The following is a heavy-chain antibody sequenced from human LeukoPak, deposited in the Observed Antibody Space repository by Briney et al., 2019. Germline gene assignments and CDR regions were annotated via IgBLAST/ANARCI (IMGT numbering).Heavy chain of an antibody. CDR3: ARMGESTTVTTAAFDI. J-gene: IGHJ3*02. CDR2: IYYSGST. Sequence: SETLSLTCAVYGGSFSGYYWSWIRQPPGKGLEWIGYIYYSGSTNYNPSLKSRVTISVDTSKNQFSLKLSSVTAADTAVYYCARMGESTTVTTAAFDIWGQGTMVTVSS. D-gene: IGHD4-17*01. V-gene: IGHV4-59*01. CDR1: GGSFSGYY.